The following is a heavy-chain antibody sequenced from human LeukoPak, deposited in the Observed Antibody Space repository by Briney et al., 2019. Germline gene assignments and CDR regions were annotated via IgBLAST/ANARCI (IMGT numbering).Heavy chain of an antibody. CDR2: IYYSGST. CDR1: GGSIGSYY. Sequence: PSETLSLTCTVSGGSIGSYYWSWIRQPPGKGLEWIGYIYYSGSTNYNPSLKSRVTISVDTSKNQFSLKLSSVTAADTAVYYCARTSGSYYPPFDYWGQGTLVTVSS. CDR3: ARTSGSYYPPFDY. D-gene: IGHD1-26*01. J-gene: IGHJ4*02. V-gene: IGHV4-59*08.